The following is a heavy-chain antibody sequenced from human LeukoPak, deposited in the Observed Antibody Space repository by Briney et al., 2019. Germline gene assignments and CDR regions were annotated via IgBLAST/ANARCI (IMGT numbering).Heavy chain of an antibody. D-gene: IGHD6-6*01. CDR1: GFTFSSYG. V-gene: IGHV3-30*18. J-gene: IGHJ4*02. CDR2: ISYDGSNK. Sequence: GGSLRLSCAASGFTFSSYGMHWVRQAPGKGLEWVAVISYDGSNKYYADSVKGRFTISRDNSKNTLYLQMNSLRAEDAAVYYCAKMGYSSSSGDYWGQGTLVTVSS. CDR3: AKMGYSSSSGDY.